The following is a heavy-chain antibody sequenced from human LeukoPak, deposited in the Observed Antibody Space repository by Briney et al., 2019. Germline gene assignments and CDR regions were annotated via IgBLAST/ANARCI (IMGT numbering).Heavy chain of an antibody. CDR2: INHSGST. CDR1: GGSFSGYY. D-gene: IGHD6-19*01. Sequence: PSETLSLTCAVYGGSFSGYYWSWIRQPPGKGLEWIGEINHSGSTNYNPSLKSRVTISVDTSKNQFSLRLSSVTAADTAVYYCARLGNRGSGWFTGHQFDYWSQGTLVTVSS. J-gene: IGHJ4*02. V-gene: IGHV4-34*01. CDR3: ARLGNRGSGWFTGHQFDY.